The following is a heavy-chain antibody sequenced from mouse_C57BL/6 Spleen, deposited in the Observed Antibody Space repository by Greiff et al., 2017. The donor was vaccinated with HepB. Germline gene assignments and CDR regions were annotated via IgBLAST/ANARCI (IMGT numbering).Heavy chain of an antibody. V-gene: IGHV1-42*01. Sequence: EVQLQQSGPELVKPGASVKISCKASGYSFTGYYMNWVKQSPEKSLEWIGEINPSTGGATYNQKFKAKATLTVDKSSSTAYMQLKSLTSEDSAVYYCARSAYYSNYVYAMDYWGQGTSVTVSS. CDR3: ARSAYYSNYVYAMDY. CDR1: GYSFTGYY. J-gene: IGHJ4*01. CDR2: INPSTGGA. D-gene: IGHD2-5*01.